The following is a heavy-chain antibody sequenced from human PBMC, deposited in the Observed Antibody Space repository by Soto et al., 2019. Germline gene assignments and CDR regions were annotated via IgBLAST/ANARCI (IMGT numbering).Heavy chain of an antibody. D-gene: IGHD2-8*01. V-gene: IGHV1-69*13. Sequence: SVKVSSKASGGTFSSYAISWVRPAPGQGLQWMGGIIPIFGTANYAQKFQGRVTITADESTSTAYMELSSLRSEDTAVYYCARDRTEYCTNGVCYTSRDYYYYYGMDVWGQGTTVTVSS. CDR2: IIPIFGTA. CDR3: ARDRTEYCTNGVCYTSRDYYYYYGMDV. CDR1: GGTFSSYA. J-gene: IGHJ6*02.